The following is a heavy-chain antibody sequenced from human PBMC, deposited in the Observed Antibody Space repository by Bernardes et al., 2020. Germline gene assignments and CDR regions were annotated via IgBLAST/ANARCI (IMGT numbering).Heavy chain of an antibody. Sequence: SLTLSCTASVFTFGDYSMSWFRQAPGKGLEWVGFIRSKAYGGTTEYAASVKGRFTISRDDSKSIAYLQMNSLKTEDTAVYYCTRDLGSLVYDILTGMPDYWGQGTLVTVSS. CDR1: VFTFGDYS. CDR2: IRSKAYGGTT. D-gene: IGHD3-9*01. CDR3: TRDLGSLVYDILTGMPDY. J-gene: IGHJ4*02. V-gene: IGHV3-49*03.